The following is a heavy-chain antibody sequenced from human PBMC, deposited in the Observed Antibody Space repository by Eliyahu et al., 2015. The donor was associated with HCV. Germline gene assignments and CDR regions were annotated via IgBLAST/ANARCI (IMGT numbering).Heavy chain of an antibody. D-gene: IGHD2-15*01. CDR2: IYDSGST. Sequence: QVQLQESXPGLVKPXETLXLTCTVXGGSIRXYYWSWXRQPPGKGLEWIGYIYDSGSTNYNPSLKSRVTISVDTSKNQFSLNLRSVTAADTAVYYCTRDPSFSSGWFDPWGQGTLVTVSS. V-gene: IGHV4-59*01. J-gene: IGHJ5*02. CDR1: GGSIRXYY. CDR3: TRDPSFSSGWFDP.